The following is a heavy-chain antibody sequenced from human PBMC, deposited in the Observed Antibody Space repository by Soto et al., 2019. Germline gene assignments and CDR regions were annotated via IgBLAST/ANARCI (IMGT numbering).Heavy chain of an antibody. CDR2: INPNSGGT. D-gene: IGHD3-10*01. CDR3: ARGGSASYYNVFGYYYGMDV. J-gene: IGHJ6*02. Sequence: ASVKVSCKASGYTFTGYYMHWVRQAPGQGLEWMGWINPNSGGTNYAQKFQGWVTMTRDTSISTAYMELSRLRSDDTAVYYCARGGSASYYNVFGYYYGMDVCGQGPTVTVYS. CDR1: GYTFTGYY. V-gene: IGHV1-2*04.